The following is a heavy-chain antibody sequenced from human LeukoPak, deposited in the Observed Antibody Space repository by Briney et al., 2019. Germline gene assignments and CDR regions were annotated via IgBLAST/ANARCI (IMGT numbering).Heavy chain of an antibody. CDR1: GFTFSSYA. V-gene: IGHV3-23*01. D-gene: IGHD2-2*01. Sequence: GGSLRLSCAASGFTFSSYAMSWVRQAPGKGLEWVSASSGSGGSTYYADSVKGRFTISRDNSKNTLYLQMNSLRAEDTAVYYCPNDTPRSQASPAAFDMWGQGTIVTVSS. CDR2: SSGSGGST. J-gene: IGHJ3*02. CDR3: PNDTPRSQASPAAFDM.